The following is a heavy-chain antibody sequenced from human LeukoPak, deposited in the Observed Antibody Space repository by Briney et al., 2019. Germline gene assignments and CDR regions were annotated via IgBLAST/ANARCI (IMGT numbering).Heavy chain of an antibody. Sequence: GGSLRLSCAASGFTFNTYAMSWVRQAPGAGLEWVANVKQDGSDRNYVTSVRGRFTISRDNAESSLYLQMNSLRVEDTAVYYCVRNLAVAGTCFDSWGQGTLVTVSS. CDR3: VRNLAVAGTCFDS. J-gene: IGHJ4*02. CDR1: GFTFNTYA. V-gene: IGHV3-7*03. D-gene: IGHD6-19*01. CDR2: VKQDGSDR.